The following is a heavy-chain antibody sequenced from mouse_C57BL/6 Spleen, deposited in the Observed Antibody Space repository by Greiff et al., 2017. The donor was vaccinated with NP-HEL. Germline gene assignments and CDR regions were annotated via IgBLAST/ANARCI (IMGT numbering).Heavy chain of an antibody. CDR2: IDPANGNT. V-gene: IGHV14-3*01. D-gene: IGHD1-1*01. CDR1: GFNIRNTY. J-gene: IGHJ2*01. Sequence: VQLQQSVAELVRPGASVKLSCTASGFNIRNTYMHWVKQRPEQGLEWIGRIDPANGNTKYATKFQGKATITADTSSNTAYLQLSSLTSEDTAIYYCAGITTVVAPYYFDYWGQGTTLTVSS. CDR3: AGITTVVAPYYFDY.